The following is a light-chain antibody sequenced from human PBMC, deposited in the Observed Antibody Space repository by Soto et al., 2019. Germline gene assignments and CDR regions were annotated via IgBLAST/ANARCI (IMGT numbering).Light chain of an antibody. Sequence: EIVMTQSPATLSVSPGERATLSCRASQSVSSNLAWYQQKPVQAPRLLIYGASTRATGIPDRFSGSGSGTEFTLTISSLQSEDFAVYYCQQYNNWLPYTVGQGTKLEIK. CDR1: QSVSSN. V-gene: IGKV3-15*01. CDR3: QQYNNWLPYT. CDR2: GAS. J-gene: IGKJ2*01.